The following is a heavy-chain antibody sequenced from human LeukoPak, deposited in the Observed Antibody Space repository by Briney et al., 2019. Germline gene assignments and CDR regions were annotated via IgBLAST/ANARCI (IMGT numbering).Heavy chain of an antibody. CDR1: GGSISSYY. CDR3: ARQNLDCSGGSCYGKYYFDY. V-gene: IGHV4-59*08. D-gene: IGHD2-15*01. CDR2: VYYSGST. J-gene: IGHJ4*02. Sequence: SETLSLTCTVSGGSISSYYWSWIRQPPGKGLEWIGYVYYSGSTNYNPSLKSRVTISVDTSKNQFSLKLSSVTAADTAVYYCARQNLDCSGGSCYGKYYFDYWGQGTLVTVSS.